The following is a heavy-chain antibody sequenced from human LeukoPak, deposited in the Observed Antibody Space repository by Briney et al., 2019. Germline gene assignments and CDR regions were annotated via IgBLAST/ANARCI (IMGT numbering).Heavy chain of an antibody. CDR2: MHYSGIT. V-gene: IGHV4-39*01. Sequence: SETLSLTCIVSGGSISSGSHYWGWIPQPPGKGLEWTGSMHYSGITYYNPSLTSRVTISVDTSKNQFSLRLTSVTAADTAVYYCARYPYSDSGVWQAFDYWGQGTLVTVSS. D-gene: IGHD5-12*01. CDR1: GGSISSGSHY. CDR3: ARYPYSDSGVWQAFDY. J-gene: IGHJ4*02.